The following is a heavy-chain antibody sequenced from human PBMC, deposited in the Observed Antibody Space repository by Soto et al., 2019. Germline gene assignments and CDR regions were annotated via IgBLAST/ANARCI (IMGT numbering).Heavy chain of an antibody. Sequence: GGSLRLSCAASGFTFTNYGMHWVRQAPGKGLEWVAIIWYDGSNKYYADSVEGRFTISRDNSENTVTLQMNSLRAEDTAVYYCAAGEPLHYRGQGTLVTVSS. CDR2: IWYDGSNK. V-gene: IGHV3-33*01. D-gene: IGHD3-10*01. J-gene: IGHJ4*02. CDR3: AAGEPLHY. CDR1: GFTFTNYG.